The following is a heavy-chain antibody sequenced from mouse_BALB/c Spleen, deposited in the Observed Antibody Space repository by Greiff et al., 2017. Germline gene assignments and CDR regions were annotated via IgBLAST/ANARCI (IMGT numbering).Heavy chain of an antibody. CDR3: ARRGNYYGYPFDY. J-gene: IGHJ2*01. CDR1: GYAFTNYL. D-gene: IGHD1-2*01. Sequence: LQESGAELVRPGTSVKVSCKASGYAFTNYLIEWVKQRPGQGLEWIGVINPGSGGTNYNEKFKGKATLTADKSSSTAYMQLSSLTSDDSAVYFCARRGNYYGYPFDYWGQGTTLTVSS. V-gene: IGHV1-54*01. CDR2: INPGSGGT.